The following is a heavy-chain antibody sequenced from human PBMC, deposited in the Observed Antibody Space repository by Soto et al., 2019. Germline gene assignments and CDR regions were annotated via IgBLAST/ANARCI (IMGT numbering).Heavy chain of an antibody. V-gene: IGHV4-30-4*01. Sequence: QVQLQESGPGLVKPSQTLSLTCTVSGGSISSGDYYWSWIRQPPGKGLEWIGYIYYSGSTYYNPSLKRRVTISVDTSKNQFSLKLSSVTAADTAVYYCASVGFGELLAHGMDVWGQGTTVTVSS. CDR3: ASVGFGELLAHGMDV. CDR2: IYYSGST. J-gene: IGHJ6*02. CDR1: GGSISSGDYY. D-gene: IGHD3-10*01.